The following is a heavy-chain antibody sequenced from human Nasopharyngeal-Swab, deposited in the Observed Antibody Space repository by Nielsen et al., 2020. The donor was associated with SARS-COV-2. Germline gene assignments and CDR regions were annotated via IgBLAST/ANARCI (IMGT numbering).Heavy chain of an antibody. CDR2: INSDGSST. Sequence: WIRQPPGKGLMWVSRINSDGSSTTYADSVKGRFTISRDNAKNTLYLQMNSLRAEDTAVYYCARARDGYNLAYWGQGTLVTVSS. D-gene: IGHD5-24*01. J-gene: IGHJ4*02. V-gene: IGHV3-74*01. CDR3: ARARDGYNLAY.